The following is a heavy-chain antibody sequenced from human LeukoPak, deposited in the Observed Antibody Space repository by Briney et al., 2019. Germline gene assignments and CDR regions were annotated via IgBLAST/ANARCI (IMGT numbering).Heavy chain of an antibody. CDR3: ARDRGPSSQVGY. D-gene: IGHD2-15*01. J-gene: IGHJ4*02. CDR2: IYYSGST. V-gene: IGHV4-39*02. Sequence: PSETLSLTCTVSGGSISSSSYYWGWIRQPPGKGLEWIGSIYYSGSTYYNPSLKSRVTISVDTSKNQFSLKLSSVTAADTAVYYCARDRGPSSQVGYWGQGTLVTVSS. CDR1: GGSISSSSYY.